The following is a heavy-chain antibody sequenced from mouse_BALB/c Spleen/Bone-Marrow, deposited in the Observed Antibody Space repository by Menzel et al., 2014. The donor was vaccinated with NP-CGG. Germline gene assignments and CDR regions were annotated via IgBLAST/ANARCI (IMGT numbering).Heavy chain of an antibody. D-gene: IGHD1-2*01. V-gene: IGHV1S81*02. Sequence: QVQLKQSGAELVKPGASVKLSCKASGYTFTSYWMHWVKQRPGQGLEWIGEINPSNGRTNYNEKFKSKATLTVDKSSSTAYMQLSSLTSEDSAVYYCARPYYGPYFDYWCQGTTLTVSS. CDR3: ARPYYGPYFDY. J-gene: IGHJ2*01. CDR2: INPSNGRT. CDR1: GYTFTSYW.